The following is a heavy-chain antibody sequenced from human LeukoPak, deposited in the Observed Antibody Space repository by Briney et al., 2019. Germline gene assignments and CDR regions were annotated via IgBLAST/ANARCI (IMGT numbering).Heavy chain of an antibody. CDR1: GFTFSSYW. V-gene: IGHV3-74*01. CDR2: INGDGSRT. CDR3: ARDLDGSGSYRWFDP. J-gene: IGHJ5*02. Sequence: PGGSLRLSCAASGFTFSSYWMHWVRQGPGKGLVWVSRINGDGSRTSYADSVKGRFTISRDNAKNTLYLQMNSLRAEDTAVYYCARDLDGSGSYRWFDPWGQGTLVTVSS. D-gene: IGHD3-10*01.